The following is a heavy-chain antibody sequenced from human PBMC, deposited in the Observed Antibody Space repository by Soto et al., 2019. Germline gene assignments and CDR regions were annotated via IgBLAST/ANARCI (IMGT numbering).Heavy chain of an antibody. CDR1: GDSVSSNSAA. J-gene: IGHJ3*02. D-gene: IGHD2-15*01. V-gene: IGHV6-1*01. CDR2: TYYRSKWYN. Sequence: KSSETLSLTCAISGDSVSSNSAAWNWIRQSPSRGLEWLGRTYYRSKWYNDYAVSVKSRITINPDTSKNQFSLQLNSVTPEDTAVYYCARAAYCSGGSCSRSGAFDIWGQGTMVTVSS. CDR3: ARAAYCSGGSCSRSGAFDI.